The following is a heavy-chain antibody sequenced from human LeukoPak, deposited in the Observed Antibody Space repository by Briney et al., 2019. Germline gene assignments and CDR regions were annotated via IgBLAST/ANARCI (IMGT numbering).Heavy chain of an antibody. CDR1: GFTFGDYA. J-gene: IGHJ4*02. CDR2: ISWNSGSI. CDR3: AKDHHYDSSGHFDY. Sequence: GGSLRLSCAASGFTFGDYAMHWVRQAPGKGLEWVSGISWNSGSIGYADSVKGRFTISRDDAKNSLYLQMNSLRAEDMALYYCAKDHHYDSSGHFDYWGQGTLVTVSS. V-gene: IGHV3-9*03. D-gene: IGHD3-22*01.